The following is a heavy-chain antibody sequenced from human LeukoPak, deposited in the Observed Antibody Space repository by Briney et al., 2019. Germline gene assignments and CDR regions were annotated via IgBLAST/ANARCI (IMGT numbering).Heavy chain of an antibody. CDR1: GFTFSRHS. V-gene: IGHV3-21*03. Sequence: PGGSLRLSCAASGFTFSRHSMNWVRQAPGKGLEWLSFISGSSTNIYYTDSVKGRFTISRDNARNSLYLQMNSLKTEDTAVYYCATLDAYNYYGDYWGQGTLVTVSS. CDR2: ISGSSTNI. D-gene: IGHD5-24*01. CDR3: ATLDAYNYYGDY. J-gene: IGHJ4*02.